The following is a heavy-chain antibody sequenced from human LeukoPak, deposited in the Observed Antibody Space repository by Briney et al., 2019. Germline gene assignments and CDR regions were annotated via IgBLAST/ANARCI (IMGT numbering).Heavy chain of an antibody. V-gene: IGHV4-4*09. J-gene: IGHJ4*02. D-gene: IGHD5-12*01. CDR1: RGTISGSIRSYY. Sequence: SETLSLTCTVSRGTISGSIRSYYWSWLRQPPGKGLEWIGYISTSGSINDNPSLRSRLTISVDTSRNHFFLNLSSVTAADTAVYYCARIPLGYSGAYYFDYWGQGTLVTVS. CDR2: ISTSGSI. CDR3: ARIPLGYSGAYYFDY.